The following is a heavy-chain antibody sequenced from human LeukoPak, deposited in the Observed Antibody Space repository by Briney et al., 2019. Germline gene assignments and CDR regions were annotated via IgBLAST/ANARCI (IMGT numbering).Heavy chain of an antibody. J-gene: IGHJ4*02. CDR3: ARDLPRTSAFDY. CDR2: IYYSGST. V-gene: IGHV4-59*01. CDR1: GGSISSYY. Sequence: PSETLSLTCTVSGGSISSYYWSWVRQPPGKGLEWIGYIYYSGSTNYNPSLKSRVTISVDTSKNQFSLKLSSVTAADTAVYYCARDLPRTSAFDYWGQGTLVTVSS.